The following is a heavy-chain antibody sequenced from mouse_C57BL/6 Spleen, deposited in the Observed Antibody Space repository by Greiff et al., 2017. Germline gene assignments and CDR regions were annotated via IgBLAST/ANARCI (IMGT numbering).Heavy chain of an antibody. CDR2: ISSGSSTI. D-gene: IGHD4-1*01. CDR3: ARRTGTGAMEY. CDR1: GFTFSDYG. Sequence: DVQLVESGGGLVKPGGSLKLSCAASGFTFSDYGMHWVRQAPEKGLEWVAYISSGSSTIYYADTVKGRFTISRDNAKNTLFLQMTSLRSEDTAMYYCARRTGTGAMEYWGQGASVTVAS. J-gene: IGHJ4*01. V-gene: IGHV5-17*01.